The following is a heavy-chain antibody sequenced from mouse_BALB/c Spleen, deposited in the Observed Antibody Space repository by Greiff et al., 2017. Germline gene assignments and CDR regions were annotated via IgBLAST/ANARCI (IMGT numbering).Heavy chain of an antibody. CDR1: GFSLTDYG. V-gene: IGHV2-6-5*01. Sequence: VQLQQSGPGLVAPSQSLSITCTVSGFSLTDYGVSWIRQPPGKGLEWLGVIWGGGSTYYNSALKSRLSISKDNSKSQVFLKMNSLQTDDTAMYYCAKHGYYGSSYYYAMDYWGQGTSVTVSS. CDR2: IWGGGST. CDR3: AKHGYYGSSYYYAMDY. D-gene: IGHD1-1*01. J-gene: IGHJ4*01.